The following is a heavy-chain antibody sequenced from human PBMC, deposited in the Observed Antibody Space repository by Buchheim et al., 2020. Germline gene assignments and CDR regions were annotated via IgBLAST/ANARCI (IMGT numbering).Heavy chain of an antibody. J-gene: IGHJ5*02. Sequence: QLQLQESGPGLVKPSETLSLTCTVSGGSISSSSYYWGWIRQPPGKGLEWIGSIYYSGSTYYNLSLKSRVTISVDTSKNQFSLKLSSVTAADTAVYYCARDRRYDFWSGYYSGPNWFDPWGQGTL. CDR2: IYYSGST. CDR1: GGSISSSSYY. CDR3: ARDRRYDFWSGYYSGPNWFDP. D-gene: IGHD3-3*01. V-gene: IGHV4-39*07.